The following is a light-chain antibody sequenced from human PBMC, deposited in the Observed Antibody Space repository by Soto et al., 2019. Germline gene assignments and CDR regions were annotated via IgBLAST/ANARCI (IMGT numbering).Light chain of an antibody. CDR1: QSISNW. J-gene: IGKJ1*01. V-gene: IGKV1-5*03. CDR3: QQYNSS. CDR2: KAS. Sequence: DIQMTQSPSTLSASVGDRVTITCRASQSISNWLAWYQQKPGKAPKLLIYKASSLESGVPSRFSGSGSGTEFNLTISSLQPDDCATYYCQQYNSSFGQGTKVEIK.